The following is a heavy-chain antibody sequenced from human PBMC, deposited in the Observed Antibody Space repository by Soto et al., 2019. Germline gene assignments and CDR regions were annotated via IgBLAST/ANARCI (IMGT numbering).Heavy chain of an antibody. J-gene: IGHJ6*02. D-gene: IGHD6-19*01. Sequence: SETLSLTCTVSGGSISSSSYYWGWIRQPPGKGLEWIGNIYYSGSTYYNPSLKSRVTISVDTSKNQFSLKLSSVTAADTAVYYCARDFTDSSGPTLGMGVWGQGTTVTVSS. CDR1: GGSISSSSYY. V-gene: IGHV4-39*07. CDR3: ARDFTDSSGPTLGMGV. CDR2: IYYSGST.